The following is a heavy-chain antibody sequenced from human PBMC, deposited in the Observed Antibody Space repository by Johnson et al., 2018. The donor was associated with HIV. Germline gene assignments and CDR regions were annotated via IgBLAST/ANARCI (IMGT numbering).Heavy chain of an antibody. CDR3: AISMVRGVIGAFDI. J-gene: IGHJ3*02. D-gene: IGHD3-10*01. Sequence: VQLVESGGGLVKPGGSLRLSCVASGLTFSNVWMNWVRQAPGKGLEWVGRIKSKADGGTTHYGAPVKGRFSISRDNSKNTLYLQMNSLRAEDTAVYYCAISMVRGVIGAFDIWGQGTMVTVSS. CDR1: GLTFSNVW. CDR2: IKSKADGGTT. V-gene: IGHV3-15*01.